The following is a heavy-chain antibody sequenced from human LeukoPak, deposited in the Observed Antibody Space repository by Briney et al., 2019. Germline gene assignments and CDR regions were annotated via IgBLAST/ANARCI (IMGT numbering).Heavy chain of an antibody. V-gene: IGHV4-4*07. Sequence: SETLSLTCTVSGGSISSYYWSWIRQPAGKGLEWIGRIYTSGSTNYNPSLKSRVTMSVDTSKNQFSLKLSSVTAADTVVYYCAILPYVWGSYRPRVYMDVWGKGTTVTISS. CDR2: IYTSGST. J-gene: IGHJ6*03. D-gene: IGHD3-16*02. CDR3: AILPYVWGSYRPRVYMDV. CDR1: GGSISSYY.